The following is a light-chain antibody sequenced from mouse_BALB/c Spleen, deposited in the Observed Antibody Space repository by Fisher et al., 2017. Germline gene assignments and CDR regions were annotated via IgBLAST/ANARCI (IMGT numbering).Light chain of an antibody. V-gene: IGKV4-53*01. CDR2: GTS. CDR3: QQWSSSPPRT. J-gene: IGKJ1*01. CDR1: SSISSSY. Sequence: DIVLTQFPALMAASPGEKVTITCSVSSSISSSYLHWYQQKSGISPKPWIYGTSNLASGVPARFSGSGSGTSYSLTISSMEAEDAATYYCQQWSSSPPRTFGGGTKLEIK.